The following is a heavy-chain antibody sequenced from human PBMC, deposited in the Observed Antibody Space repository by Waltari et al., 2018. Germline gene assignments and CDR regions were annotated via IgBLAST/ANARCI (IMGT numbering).Heavy chain of an antibody. CDR2: IVVCSGNT. D-gene: IGHD5-12*01. CDR1: GFTFTSSA. CDR3: AAAGDGYLITPDTAFDI. Sequence: QMQLVQSGPEVKKPGTSVKFSCKASGFTFTSSAMQWVRQARGQRLEWIGWIVVCSGNTNYAQKFQERVTITRDMSTSTAYMELSSLRSEDTAVYYCAAAGDGYLITPDTAFDIWGQGTMVTVSS. J-gene: IGHJ3*02. V-gene: IGHV1-58*02.